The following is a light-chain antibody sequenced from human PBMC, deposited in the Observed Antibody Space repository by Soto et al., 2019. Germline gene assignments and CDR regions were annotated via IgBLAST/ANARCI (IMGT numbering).Light chain of an antibody. Sequence: DTHMTQSPSTLSASVGDRVTITCRASQSISTWLAWYQQKPGKAPNLLIFRASTLQSGVPSRFSGSGSGTEFTLPITNLHPDDFASYYCQQYKSHPYTFGQGTKLEIK. CDR3: QQYKSHPYT. J-gene: IGKJ2*01. CDR2: RAS. CDR1: QSISTW. V-gene: IGKV1-5*03.